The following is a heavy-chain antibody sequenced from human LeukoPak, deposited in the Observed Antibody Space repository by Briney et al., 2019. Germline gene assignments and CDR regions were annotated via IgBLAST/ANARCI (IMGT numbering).Heavy chain of an antibody. CDR3: ARVDGSPDY. V-gene: IGHV1-8*03. Sequence: GASVKVSCKASGYTFTSLDINWVRQATGQGLEWMGWINPNSGKTGYAQQFQGRVTITRDTSISTAYMELSGLRSEDTAVYYCARVDGSPDYWGQGTLVTVSS. CDR2: INPNSGKT. D-gene: IGHD2-15*01. CDR1: GYTFTSLD. J-gene: IGHJ4*02.